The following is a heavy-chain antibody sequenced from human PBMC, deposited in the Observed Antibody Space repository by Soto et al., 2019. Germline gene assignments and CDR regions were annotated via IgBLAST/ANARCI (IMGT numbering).Heavy chain of an antibody. CDR1: GYTFTGYY. Sequence: ASVKVSCTASGYTFTGYYMHWVRQAPGQGLEWIGWINPNSGGTNYAQKFQGRVTMTRDTSISTAYMELSRLRSDDTAVYYCARAKADCDWLYHGPFDYWGQGPLVTVFS. CDR2: INPNSGGT. V-gene: IGHV1-2*02. J-gene: IGHJ4*02. D-gene: IGHD3-9*01. CDR3: ARAKADCDWLYHGPFDY.